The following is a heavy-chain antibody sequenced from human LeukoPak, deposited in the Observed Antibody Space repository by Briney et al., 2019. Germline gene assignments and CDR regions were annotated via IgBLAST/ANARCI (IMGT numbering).Heavy chain of an antibody. V-gene: IGHV4-39*07. J-gene: IGHJ3*01. CDR2: MYYSGST. CDR3: ARDGGRYCSSTSCYRV. Sequence: SETLSLTCTVSGGSISSSSYYWGWIRQPPGKGPEWIVSMYYSGSTFYNPSLKSRVTMSVDTSKNQFSLKLSSVTAADTAVYYCARDGGRYCSSTSCYRVWGQGTMVTVSS. CDR1: GGSISSSSYY. D-gene: IGHD2-2*01.